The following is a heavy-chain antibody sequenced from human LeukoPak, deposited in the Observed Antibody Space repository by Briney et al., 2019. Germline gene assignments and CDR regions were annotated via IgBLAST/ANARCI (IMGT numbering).Heavy chain of an antibody. J-gene: IGHJ4*02. CDR2: ISSDGHIT. Sequence: GGSLRLSCAASGFTFSGYLMNWVRQAPGKGLEYVSAISSDGHITYYANSVKGRFTISRDNSKNTLYLQMGSLTTEDMAVYYCARGRGYCGSASCFYFDYWGQGTLVTVSS. V-gene: IGHV3-64*01. D-gene: IGHD2-2*01. CDR1: GFTFSGYL. CDR3: ARGRGYCGSASCFYFDY.